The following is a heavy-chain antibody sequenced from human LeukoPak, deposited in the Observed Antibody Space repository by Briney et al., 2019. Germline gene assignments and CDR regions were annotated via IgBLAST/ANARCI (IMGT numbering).Heavy chain of an antibody. Sequence: SQTLSLTCTVSGGSISSDTYFWSWIRQPAGTGLEWIGRISSTGRTDYNPSLTSRVTISVDTSKNQISMKLSSVTATDTAVYYCAKGAGPPWFDPWGQGTLVTVSS. CDR1: GGSISSDTYF. J-gene: IGHJ5*02. D-gene: IGHD6-19*01. CDR2: ISSTGRT. V-gene: IGHV4-61*02. CDR3: AKGAGPPWFDP.